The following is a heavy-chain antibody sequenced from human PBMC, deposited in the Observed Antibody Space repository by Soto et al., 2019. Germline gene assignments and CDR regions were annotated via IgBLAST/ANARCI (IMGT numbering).Heavy chain of an antibody. J-gene: IGHJ4*02. CDR2: IWYDGSNK. CDR3: ARGDQAYDFWSGHFDY. D-gene: IGHD3-3*01. V-gene: IGHV3-33*01. CDR1: GFTFSSYG. Sequence: PGGSLRLSCAASGFTFSSYGMHWVRQAPGKGLEWVAVIWYDGSNKYYADSVKGRFTISRDNSKNTLYLQMNSLRAEDTAVYYCARGDQAYDFWSGHFDYWGQGTLVTVSS.